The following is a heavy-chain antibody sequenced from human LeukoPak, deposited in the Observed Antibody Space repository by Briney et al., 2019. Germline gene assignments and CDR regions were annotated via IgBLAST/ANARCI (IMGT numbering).Heavy chain of an antibody. CDR1: GFTVSSNY. Sequence: GGSLRLSCAASGFTVSSNYMSWVRQAPGKGLEWVSVIYSGGSTYYADSVKGRFTISRDNSKNTLYLQMNSLRADDTALYHCARTLRGGDWYFDYWGQGTLVTVSS. CDR2: IYSGGST. J-gene: IGHJ4*02. V-gene: IGHV3-53*01. CDR3: ARTLRGGDWYFDY. D-gene: IGHD2-21*02.